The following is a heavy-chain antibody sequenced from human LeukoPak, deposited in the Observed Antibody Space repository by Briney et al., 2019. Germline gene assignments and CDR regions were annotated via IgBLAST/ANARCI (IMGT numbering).Heavy chain of an antibody. CDR3: ARHGQWLVLDNWFDP. J-gene: IGHJ5*02. D-gene: IGHD6-19*01. CDR2: MYYSENNYP. CDR1: GGSIRTSRHY. V-gene: IGHV4-39*01. Sequence: SETLSLTCTDSGGSIRTSRHYWVWIRRPPGKDLAWIGSMYYSENNYPHYHPSLKTRDTITVHTPKNLFSENLRSVTAADTAVYYCARHGQWLVLDNWFDPWGQGTLVTVSS.